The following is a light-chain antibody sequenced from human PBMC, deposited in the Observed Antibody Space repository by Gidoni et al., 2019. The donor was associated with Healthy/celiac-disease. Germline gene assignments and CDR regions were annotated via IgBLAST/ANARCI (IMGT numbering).Light chain of an antibody. Sequence: DIQMTQSPSSLSASVGDRVTITCRGSQIISSYLNWYQQKPGKAPKLLIYAATSLQSGLPTRCSGSGSGKYFTITISSLQQEDFATYYCQRNYSTPTFGQGTKVEIK. CDR2: AAT. J-gene: IGKJ1*01. CDR3: QRNYSTPT. V-gene: IGKV1-39*01. CDR1: QIISSY.